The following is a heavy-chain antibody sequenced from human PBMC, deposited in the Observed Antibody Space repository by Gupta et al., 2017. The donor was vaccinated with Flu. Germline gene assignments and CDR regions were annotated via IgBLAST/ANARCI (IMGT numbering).Heavy chain of an antibody. CDR2: IWYDGSNK. CDR1: GFTFSSYG. V-gene: IGHV3-33*01. D-gene: IGHD5-12*01. J-gene: IGHJ6*02. Sequence: QVQLVESGGGVVQPGRSLRLSCAASGFTFSSYGMHWVRQAPGKGLEWVAVIWYDGSNKYYADSVKGRFTISRDNSKNTLYLQMNSLRAEDTAVYYCARDQYSGYDFLYYYYGMDVWGQGTTVTVSS. CDR3: ARDQYSGYDFLYYYYGMDV.